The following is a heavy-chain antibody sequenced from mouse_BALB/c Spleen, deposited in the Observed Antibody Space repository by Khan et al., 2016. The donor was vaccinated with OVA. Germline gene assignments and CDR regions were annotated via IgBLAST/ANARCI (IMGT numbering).Heavy chain of an antibody. J-gene: IGHJ2*01. CDR3: ARMGLRWDFYY. V-gene: IGHV1-7*01. Sequence: QVQLKESGAELAKPGASVKMSCKASGYTFINYWILWVKQRPGQGLEWIGYINPSTGYTEYNQNFKDKATLTADKSSSTAYMQLSSLTSEDSAVYYCARMGLRWDFYYWGQGTTLTVSS. CDR2: INPSTGYT. CDR1: GYTFINYW. D-gene: IGHD1-1*01.